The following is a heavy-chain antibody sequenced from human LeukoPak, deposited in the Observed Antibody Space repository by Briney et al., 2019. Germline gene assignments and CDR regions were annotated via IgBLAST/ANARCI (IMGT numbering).Heavy chain of an antibody. CDR2: IYYSGST. D-gene: IGHD3-10*01. V-gene: IGHV4-61*05. Sequence: SETLSLTCTVSGGSISSSSYYWGWIRQPPGKGLEWIGYIYYSGSTNYNPSLKSRVTISVDTSKNQFSLKLSSVTAADTAVYYCARGRGDPFGSGSQFDYWGQGTLVTVSS. CDR1: GGSISSSSYY. J-gene: IGHJ4*02. CDR3: ARGRGDPFGSGSQFDY.